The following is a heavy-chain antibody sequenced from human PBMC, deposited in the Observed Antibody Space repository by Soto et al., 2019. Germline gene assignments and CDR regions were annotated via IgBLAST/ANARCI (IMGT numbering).Heavy chain of an antibody. CDR2: INHSGST. J-gene: IGHJ6*03. D-gene: IGHD2-8*01. V-gene: IGHV4-34*01. Sequence: SETLSLTCAVYGGSFSGYYWSWIRQPPGKGLEWIGEINHSGSTNYNPSLKSRVTISVDTSKNQFSLKLSSVTAADTAVYYCARARYCTNGVCYRNYYYYYMDVWGKGTTVT. CDR3: ARARYCTNGVCYRNYYYYYMDV. CDR1: GGSFSGYY.